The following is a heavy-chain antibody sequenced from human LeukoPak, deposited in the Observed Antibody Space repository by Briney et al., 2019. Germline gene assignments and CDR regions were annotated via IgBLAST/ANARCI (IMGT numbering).Heavy chain of an antibody. D-gene: IGHD4-17*01. CDR1: GGSISSGGYY. J-gene: IGHJ4*02. CDR2: IYHSGST. CDR3: ARDWRPADGPFVY. Sequence: SQTLSLTCTVSGGSISSGGYYWSWIRQPPGKGLEWIGYIYHSGSTYYNPSLKSRVTISVDTSKNQFSLKLSSVTAADTAVYYCARDWRPADGPFVYWGQGTLVTVTS. V-gene: IGHV4-30-2*01.